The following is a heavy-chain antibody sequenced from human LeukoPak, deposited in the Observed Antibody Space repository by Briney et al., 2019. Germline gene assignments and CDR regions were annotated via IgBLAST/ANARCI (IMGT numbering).Heavy chain of an antibody. D-gene: IGHD2-15*01. J-gene: IGHJ5*02. CDR3: ARGKGYCSGGSCFWGNWFDP. V-gene: IGHV1-8*03. CDR2: MNPNSGNT. Sequence: ASVKVSCKASGYTFTSYDINWVRQATGQGLEWMGWMNPNSGNTGYAQEFQGRVTITRNTSISTAYMELSSLRSEDTAVYYCARGKGYCSGGSCFWGNWFDPWGQGTLVTVSS. CDR1: GYTFTSYD.